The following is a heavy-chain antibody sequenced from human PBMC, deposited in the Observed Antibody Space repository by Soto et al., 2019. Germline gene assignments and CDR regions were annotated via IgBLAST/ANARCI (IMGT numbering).Heavy chain of an antibody. Sequence: ASVKVSCKASGYTFTGYYMHWVRQAPGQGLEWMGWINPNSGGTNYAQKYQGWVTMNRDTSISTAYMELSRLRSDDTAVYYWARNKGKRGGAFKFWGKGKMVTVS. CDR2: INPNSGGT. J-gene: IGHJ3*01. V-gene: IGHV1-2*04. CDR1: GYTFTGYY. D-gene: IGHD3-10*01. CDR3: ARNKGKRGGAFKF.